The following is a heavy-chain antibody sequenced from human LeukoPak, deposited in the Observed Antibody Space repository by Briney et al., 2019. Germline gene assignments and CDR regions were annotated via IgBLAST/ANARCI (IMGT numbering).Heavy chain of an antibody. CDR3: AKGSSSQFDP. V-gene: IGHV3-23*01. Sequence: PGASLRLSCAASGFTFNSYAMSWVRQAPGKGLEWVSAISGSGGSTYYADSVKGRFTISRDNSKNTLYLQMNSLRAEDTAVYYCAKGSSSQFDPWGQGTLVTVSS. CDR2: ISGSGGST. CDR1: GFTFNSYA. D-gene: IGHD6-13*01. J-gene: IGHJ5*02.